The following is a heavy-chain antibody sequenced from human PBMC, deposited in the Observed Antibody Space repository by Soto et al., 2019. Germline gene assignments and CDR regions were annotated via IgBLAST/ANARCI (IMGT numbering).Heavy chain of an antibody. D-gene: IGHD2-15*01. CDR2: IYHTGST. J-gene: IGHJ5*02. CDR1: GGSISSTNW. V-gene: IGHV4-4*02. CDR3: ATLPPRIVVVKTEIPT. Sequence: SETLSLTCVVSGGSISSTNWWTWVRQTPGKGLEWIGEIYHTGSTKYNPSLKSRVTISVDKSNNQFSLELRAVTAADTAVYYCATLPPRIVVVKTEIPTWGQGTLVTVSS.